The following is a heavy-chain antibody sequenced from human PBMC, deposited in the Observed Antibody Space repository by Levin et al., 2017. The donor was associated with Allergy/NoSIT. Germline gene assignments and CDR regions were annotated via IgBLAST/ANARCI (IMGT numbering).Heavy chain of an antibody. CDR2: ISGSGGST. Sequence: GGSLRLSCAASGFTFSSYAMSWVRQAPGKGLEWVSAISGSGGSTYYADSVKGRFTISRDNSKNTLYLQMNSLRAEDTAVYYCAKGPYDSSGYYPSGEYFQHWGQGTLVTVSS. D-gene: IGHD3-22*01. J-gene: IGHJ1*01. V-gene: IGHV3-23*01. CDR1: GFTFSSYA. CDR3: AKGPYDSSGYYPSGEYFQH.